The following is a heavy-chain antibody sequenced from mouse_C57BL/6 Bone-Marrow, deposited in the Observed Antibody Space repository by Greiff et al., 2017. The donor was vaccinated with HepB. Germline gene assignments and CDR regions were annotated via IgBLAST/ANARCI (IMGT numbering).Heavy chain of an antibody. CDR1: GYTFTSYW. J-gene: IGHJ3*01. V-gene: IGHV1-69*01. CDR2: IDTSDSYT. Sequence: QVQLQQPGAELVMPGASVKLSCKASGYTFTSYWMHWVKQRPGQGLEWIGEIDTSDSYTNYNQKFKGKSTLTVDKSSSTAYMQLSSLTSEDSAVYYCARWDYGSSFAYWGQGTGVTVSA. CDR3: ARWDYGSSFAY. D-gene: IGHD1-1*01.